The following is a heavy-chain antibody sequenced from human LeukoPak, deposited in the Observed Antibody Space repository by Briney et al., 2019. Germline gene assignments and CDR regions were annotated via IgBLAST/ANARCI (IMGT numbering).Heavy chain of an antibody. CDR1: GGSISRYY. CDR2: IYYSGST. CDR3: ARVKMTRPDYV. Sequence: SETLSLTCTVSGGSISRYYWSWIRQPPGKGLEWIGYIYYSGSTNYNPSLKSRVTISVDTSKKQFSLKLSSVTAADTAVYYGARVKMTRPDYVWSQGTLVTVSS. J-gene: IGHJ4*02. V-gene: IGHV4-59*01. D-gene: IGHD3-10*02.